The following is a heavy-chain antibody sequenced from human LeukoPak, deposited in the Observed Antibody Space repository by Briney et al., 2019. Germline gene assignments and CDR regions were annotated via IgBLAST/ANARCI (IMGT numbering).Heavy chain of an antibody. Sequence: GGSLRLSCAASGFTFSSYAMSWVRQAPGRGLEWVSAVSGSGGSTYYADSVKGRFTISRDNSKNTLYLQMNSLRAEDTAVYYCAKLMGDCFDYWGQGTLVTVSS. V-gene: IGHV3-23*01. D-gene: IGHD5-24*01. CDR1: GFTFSSYA. CDR2: VSGSGGST. J-gene: IGHJ4*02. CDR3: AKLMGDCFDY.